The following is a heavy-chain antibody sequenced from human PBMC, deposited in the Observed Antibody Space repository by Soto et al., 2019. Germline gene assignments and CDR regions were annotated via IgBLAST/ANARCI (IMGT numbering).Heavy chain of an antibody. J-gene: IGHJ4*02. CDR2: INAGNGNT. Sequence: ASVKVSCKAPGYTFTSYAMHWVRQAPGQRLEWMGWINAGNGNTKYSQKFQGRVTITRDTSASTDYMELSSLRSEDTAVYYCARGSGYSYWDDYWGQGTLVTVSS. V-gene: IGHV1-3*01. CDR1: GYTFTSYA. D-gene: IGHD3-22*01. CDR3: ARGSGYSYWDDY.